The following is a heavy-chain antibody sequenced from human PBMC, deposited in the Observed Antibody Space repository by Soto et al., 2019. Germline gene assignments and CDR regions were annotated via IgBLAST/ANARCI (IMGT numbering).Heavy chain of an antibody. CDR2: IIPIFGTA. CDR3: ARDEVFITENDVFNM. V-gene: IGHV1-69*13. CDR1: GGTFSSYA. D-gene: IGHD3-22*01. Sequence: ASVKVSCKASGGTFSSYAISWVRQAPGQGLEWMGGIIPIFGTANYAQKFQGRVTITADESTSTAYMELSSLRSEDTAVYYCARDEVFITENDVFNMWGKGKMFTVSS. J-gene: IGHJ4*01.